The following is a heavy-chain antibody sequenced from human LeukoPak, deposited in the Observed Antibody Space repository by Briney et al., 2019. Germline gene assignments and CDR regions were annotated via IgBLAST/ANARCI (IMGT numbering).Heavy chain of an antibody. CDR3: ARDALGDILNGYYFVY. CDR1: GFTFSSYS. CDR2: ISSSSSYI. J-gene: IGHJ4*02. V-gene: IGHV3-21*01. D-gene: IGHD3-9*01. Sequence: GESLRLSCAASGFTFSSYSMNWVRQAPGKGLEWVSSISSSSSYIYYADSVKGRFTISRDNAKNSLYLQMNSLRAEDTAVYYCARDALGDILNGYYFVYWGQGTLVTVSS.